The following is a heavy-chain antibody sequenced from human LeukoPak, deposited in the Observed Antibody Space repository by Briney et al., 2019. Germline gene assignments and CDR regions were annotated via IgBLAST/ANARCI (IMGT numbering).Heavy chain of an antibody. J-gene: IGHJ5*02. V-gene: IGHV4-59*01. CDR1: GGSISSYY. CDR3: ARGMCSGGSCYPNWFAP. D-gene: IGHD2-15*01. Sequence: SKTLSLTCSVSGGSISSYYWSGMRDPPEEGLECIVYIYYSGSTNYNASLKSRVTISVDTSKNQFSPQMRSVTAADTAVYYCARGMCSGGSCYPNWFAPWGQGTLVTVSS. CDR2: IYYSGST.